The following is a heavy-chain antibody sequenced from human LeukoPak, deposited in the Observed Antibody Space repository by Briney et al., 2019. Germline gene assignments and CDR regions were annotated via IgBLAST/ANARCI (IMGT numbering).Heavy chain of an antibody. V-gene: IGHV1-24*01. CDR1: GYSLTELS. CDR3: TLPYFYDTTGPIP. Sequence: ASVKVSCKVSGYSLTELSMHWVRQTPGEGLEWMGGLDPEDGETIYAQKFQGRVTMTEDTSTDTAYMELRSLRSDDTAVYYCTLPYFYDTTGPIPWGQGTLVTVSS. J-gene: IGHJ1*01. CDR2: LDPEDGET. D-gene: IGHD3-22*01.